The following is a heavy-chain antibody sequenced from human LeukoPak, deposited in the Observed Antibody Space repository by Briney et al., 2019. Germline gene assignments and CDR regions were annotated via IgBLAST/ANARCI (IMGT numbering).Heavy chain of an antibody. J-gene: IGHJ5*02. CDR3: ARGASGIQLWFFDP. V-gene: IGHV3-7*01. CDR2: IKRDGTER. D-gene: IGHD5-18*01. Sequence: GGSLRLSCAASGFTFSSYWMSWVRQAPGKGLEWVANIKRDGTERYYVDSVKGRFTISRDNAKNSLFLQMNSLRAEDTAVYYCARGASGIQLWFFDPWGQGTLVSVSS. CDR1: GFTFSSYW.